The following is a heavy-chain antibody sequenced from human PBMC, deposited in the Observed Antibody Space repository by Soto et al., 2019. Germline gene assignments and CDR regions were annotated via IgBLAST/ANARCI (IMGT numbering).Heavy chain of an antibody. D-gene: IGHD3-3*02. V-gene: IGHV1-69*13. J-gene: IGHJ5*02. CDR3: ASPKIAFYNWFDP. CDR2: IIPIFGTA. CDR1: GGTFSSYA. Sequence: SVKVSCKASGGTFSSYAISWVRQAPGQGLEWMGGIIPIFGTANYAQKFQGRVTITADESTSTAYMELSSLRSEDTAVYYCASPKIAFYNWFDPWGQGTLVTVSS.